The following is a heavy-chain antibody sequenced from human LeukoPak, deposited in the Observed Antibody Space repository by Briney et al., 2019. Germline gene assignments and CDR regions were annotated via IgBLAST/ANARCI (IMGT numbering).Heavy chain of an antibody. D-gene: IGHD6-13*01. CDR2: IKQDGSEK. J-gene: IGHJ3*02. Sequence: PGGSLRLSCAASGFTLSKHWMTWVRQAPGKGLECVAIIKQDGSEKYYVNSVKGRFTISRDNAKNSLYLQMNSLRVEDTAVYYCARAPWVAAAGTTWRAFDIWGQGTMVTVSS. V-gene: IGHV3-7*01. CDR1: GFTLSKHW. CDR3: ARAPWVAAAGTTWRAFDI.